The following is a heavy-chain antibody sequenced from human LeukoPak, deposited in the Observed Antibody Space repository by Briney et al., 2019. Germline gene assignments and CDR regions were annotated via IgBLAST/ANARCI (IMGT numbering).Heavy chain of an antibody. J-gene: IGHJ5*02. V-gene: IGHV1-18*01. CDR1: GYTFTNYI. CDR2: ISAYNGNT. Sequence: ASVNVSCKASGYTFTNYIISWVRQAPGQGLEWMGWISAYNGNTNYAQKLQGRVTMTTDTSTATAYMELRSLRSDDTAVYYCARGGNYFRFDPWGQGTLVTVSS. CDR3: ARGGNYFRFDP. D-gene: IGHD1-26*01.